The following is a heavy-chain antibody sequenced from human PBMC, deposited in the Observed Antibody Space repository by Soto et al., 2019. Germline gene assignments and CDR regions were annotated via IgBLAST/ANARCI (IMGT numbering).Heavy chain of an antibody. Sequence: GGSLRLSCAASGFTFSSYSMNWVRQAPGKGLEWVSSISSSSSYIYYADSVKGRFTISRDNAKNSLYLQMNSLRAEDTAVYYCARHDGFSSGWIFDYWGHGTLVTVSS. J-gene: IGHJ4*01. V-gene: IGHV3-21*01. D-gene: IGHD6-19*01. CDR1: GFTFSSYS. CDR2: ISSSSSYI. CDR3: ARHDGFSSGWIFDY.